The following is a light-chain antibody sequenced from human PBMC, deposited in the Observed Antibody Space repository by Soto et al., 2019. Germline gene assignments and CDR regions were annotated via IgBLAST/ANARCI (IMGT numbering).Light chain of an antibody. CDR1: SSDVGGYNY. CDR3: SSYAGSNNVV. J-gene: IGLJ2*01. V-gene: IGLV2-8*01. CDR2: EVS. Sequence: QSALTQPPSASGSPGQSVTISCTGTSSDVGGYNYVSWYQQHPGKVPKLMIYEVSKRPSGVPDRFSGSKSGNTASLTVSGPQAADEADYYCSSYAGSNNVVFGGGTKLTVL.